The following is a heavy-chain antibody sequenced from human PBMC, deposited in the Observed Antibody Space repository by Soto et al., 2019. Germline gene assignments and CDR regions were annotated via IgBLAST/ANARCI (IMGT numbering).Heavy chain of an antibody. V-gene: IGHV1-69*02. J-gene: IGHJ4*02. CDR2: IIPILGIA. CDR3: LGGRSSSN. D-gene: IGHD6-6*01. CDR1: GGTFSSYT. Sequence: QVQLVQSGAEVKKPGSSVKVSCKASGGTFSSYTISWVRQAPGQGLEWMGRIIPILGIANYAQKFQGRVTITADKSTSQAYMELSSLRPEDTAVYYCLGGRSSSNWGQGTLVTVSS.